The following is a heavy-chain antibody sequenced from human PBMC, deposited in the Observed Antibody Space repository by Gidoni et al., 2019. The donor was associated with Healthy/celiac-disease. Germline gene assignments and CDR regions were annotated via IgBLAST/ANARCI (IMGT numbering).Heavy chain of an antibody. CDR2: IIPIFGTA. J-gene: IGHJ6*02. V-gene: IGHV1-69*01. CDR1: GGTFSSYA. CDR3: AREWFVVPAAHYYYYYGMDV. D-gene: IGHD2-2*01. Sequence: QVQLVQSGAEVKNPVSSVNVSCKASGGTFSSYATTWVRQAPGQGIEWMGGIIPIFGTANYAQKFQGRVTITADESTSTAYMGLSSLRSEDTAVYYCAREWFVVPAAHYYYYYGMDVWGQGTTVTVSS.